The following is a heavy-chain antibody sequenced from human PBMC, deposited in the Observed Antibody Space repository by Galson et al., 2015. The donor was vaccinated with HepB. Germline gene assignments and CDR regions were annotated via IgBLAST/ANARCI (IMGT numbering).Heavy chain of an antibody. V-gene: IGHV6-1*01. D-gene: IGHD3-10*01. CDR2: TYYRSKWYN. Sequence: CAISGDSVSSNSAAWNWIRQSPSRGLEWLGRTYYRSKWYNDYAVSVKSRITTNPDTSKNQFSLQLNSVTPEDTTVYFCAAMTGGSGTIDYWGQGTLVTVSS. CDR3: AAMTGGSGTIDY. J-gene: IGHJ4*02. CDR1: GDSVSSNSAA.